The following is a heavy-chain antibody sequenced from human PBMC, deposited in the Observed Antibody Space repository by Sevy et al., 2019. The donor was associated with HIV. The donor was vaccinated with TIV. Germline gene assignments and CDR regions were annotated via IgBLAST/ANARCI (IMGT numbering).Heavy chain of an antibody. CDR1: GFTFSNAW. D-gene: IGHD3-16*01. V-gene: IGHV3-15*01. CDR2: IKPITDAGTT. Sequence: GWSLRLSCTASGFTFSNAWMTWVRQTPERGLEWVALIKPITDAGTTDYAAPVQGRFTISRDDSKNTVYLQLNSLKPEDTAVYYCTAGPVSFWGQGTLVTVSS. J-gene: IGHJ4*02. CDR3: TAGPVSF.